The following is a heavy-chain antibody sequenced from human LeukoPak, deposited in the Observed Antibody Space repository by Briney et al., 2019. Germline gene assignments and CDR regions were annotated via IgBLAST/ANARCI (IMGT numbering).Heavy chain of an antibody. CDR1: GFTFTAHA. CDR3: VRGRGVSSYDAMDV. D-gene: IGHD2-15*01. CDR2: ISTNGDTT. Sequence: GGSLRLSCAASGFTFTAHAMHWVRQAPGKGLEYVSTISTNGDTTYYADSVKGRFTFSRDNSKNTLYLQMGSLRAEDMAVYYCVRGRGVSSYDAMDVWGRGTTVTVSS. V-gene: IGHV3-64*02. J-gene: IGHJ6*02.